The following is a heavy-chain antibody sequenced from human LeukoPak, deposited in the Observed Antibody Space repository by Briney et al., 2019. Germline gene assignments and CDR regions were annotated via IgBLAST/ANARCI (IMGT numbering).Heavy chain of an antibody. CDR3: ARENGDYSLSATA. J-gene: IGHJ5*02. V-gene: IGHV4-39*02. CDR2: IYYSGST. Sequence: SETLSLTCTVSGGSISSNSYYWVWIRQPPGKGLEWIGSIYYSGSTSYNPSLTSRVTMSVDTSKNQFSLKVRSVTAADTAVYYCARENGDYSLSATAWGQGTLVTVSS. CDR1: GGSISSNSYY. D-gene: IGHD4-17*01.